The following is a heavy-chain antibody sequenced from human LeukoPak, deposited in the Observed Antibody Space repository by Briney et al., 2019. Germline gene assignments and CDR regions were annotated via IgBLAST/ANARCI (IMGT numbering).Heavy chain of an antibody. J-gene: IGHJ6*02. D-gene: IGHD3-10*01. CDR3: ASLLTPYHGSGGGGMDV. Sequence: GGSLRLSCAASGFTFSTYWMHWVRQAPGKGLVWVSRSNSDGAGILYADSVRGRFTISRDNAKETLYLQMTSLRVEDTAVYSCASLLTPYHGSGGGGMDVWGQGTTVTVSS. V-gene: IGHV3-74*01. CDR1: GFTFSTYW. CDR2: SNSDGAGI.